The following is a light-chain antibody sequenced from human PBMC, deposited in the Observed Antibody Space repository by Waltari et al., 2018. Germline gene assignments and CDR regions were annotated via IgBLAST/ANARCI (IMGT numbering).Light chain of an antibody. CDR1: QSISNY. Sequence: DIQMTQSPSSLSASVGDRVTITCQTSQSISNYLNWYQQKSGKAPKLLTYAASSLQSGVPSRFSGSGSGTDFTLTISSLQPEDFATYYCQQSYSSPWTFGQGTKVEIK. CDR3: QQSYSSPWT. V-gene: IGKV1-39*01. CDR2: AAS. J-gene: IGKJ1*01.